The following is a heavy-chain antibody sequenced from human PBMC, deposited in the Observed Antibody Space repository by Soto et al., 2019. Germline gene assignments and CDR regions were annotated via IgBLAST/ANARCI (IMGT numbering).Heavy chain of an antibody. Sequence: EVQLVESGGGLVQPGRSLRLSCAASGFTFDDYAMHWVRQAPGKGLEWVSGISWNSGSIGYADSVKGRFTISRDNAKNSRYLQMNSLRAEDTALYYCAKATGYGSGSYYHFAYWGQGTLVTVSS. CDR3: AKATGYGSGSYYHFAY. V-gene: IGHV3-9*01. CDR2: ISWNSGSI. J-gene: IGHJ4*02. D-gene: IGHD3-10*01. CDR1: GFTFDDYA.